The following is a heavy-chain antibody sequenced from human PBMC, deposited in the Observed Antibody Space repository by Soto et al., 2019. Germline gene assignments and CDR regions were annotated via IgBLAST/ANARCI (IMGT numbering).Heavy chain of an antibody. V-gene: IGHV3-33*05. Sequence: QVQLVESGGGVVQPGRSLRLSCVASGFTFRAYGMHWVRQAPGKGLEWVATISFDATDKLYVDYMAGRLTISRENSKNTVYLQMDSLSAADTAVYHCARVCGGDCGNAFDVWGQGTVVTVSS. CDR3: ARVCGGDCGNAFDV. J-gene: IGHJ3*01. CDR1: GFTFRAYG. D-gene: IGHD2-21*02. CDR2: ISFDATDK.